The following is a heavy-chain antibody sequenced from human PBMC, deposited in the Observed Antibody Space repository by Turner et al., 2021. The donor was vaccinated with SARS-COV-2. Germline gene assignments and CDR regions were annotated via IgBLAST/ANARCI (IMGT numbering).Heavy chain of an antibody. CDR3: ARSGWSRWYFDY. D-gene: IGHD6-19*01. CDR2: IYYSDST. CDR1: GGSISSSSYY. J-gene: IGHJ4*02. V-gene: IGHV4-39*01. Sequence: QLQLQLSGAGLGKPSETLSRTGAVSGGSISSSSYYWGWIRQTPGKGLEWIGGIYYSDSTYYNPSLKSRATITVDTSKNLFSLRLSSVTAEDTAVYYCARSGWSRWYFDYWGQGTLVTVSS.